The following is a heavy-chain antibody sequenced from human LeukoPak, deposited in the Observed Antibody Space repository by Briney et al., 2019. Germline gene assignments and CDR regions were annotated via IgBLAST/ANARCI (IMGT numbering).Heavy chain of an antibody. CDR1: GLTFSSYG. CDR3: ANADYDILTGKDTYFDY. Sequence: PGGSLRLSCAASGLTFSSYGMHWVRQAPGKGLEWVAFIRYDGSNKYYADSVKGRFTISRDNSKNTLYSQMHSLRAEDTAVYYCANADYDILTGKDTYFDYWGQGTLVTVSS. J-gene: IGHJ4*02. V-gene: IGHV3-30*02. D-gene: IGHD3-9*01. CDR2: IRYDGSNK.